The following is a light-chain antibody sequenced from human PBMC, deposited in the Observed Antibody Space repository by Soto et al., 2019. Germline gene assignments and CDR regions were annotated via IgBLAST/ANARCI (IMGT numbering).Light chain of an antibody. J-gene: IGKJ4*01. CDR2: AAS. CDR1: QGISSY. Sequence: DTQLTQSPPFLSASVGDRVTITYRASQGISSYLAWYQQKPGKAPKLLIYAASTLQSGVPSRFSGSGSGTEFTLTISSLQPEDFATYYCQQLNSYPLTVGGGTKVDIK. CDR3: QQLNSYPLT. V-gene: IGKV1-9*01.